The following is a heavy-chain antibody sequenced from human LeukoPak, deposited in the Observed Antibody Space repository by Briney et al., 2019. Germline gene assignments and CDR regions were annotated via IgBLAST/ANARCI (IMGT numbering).Heavy chain of an antibody. J-gene: IGHJ4*02. CDR3: AKEPLYCGGDCYEPFDY. V-gene: IGHV3-23*01. D-gene: IGHD2-21*02. CDR1: GFTFSSYA. CDR2: ISGSGGTT. Sequence: GGSLRLLCAASGFTFSSYAMSWVRQATGKGLEWVSDISGSGGTTYYSDSVKGRFTISRDNSKTTMYLQMNSLRAEDTAVYYCAKEPLYCGGDCYEPFDYWGQGTLVTVSS.